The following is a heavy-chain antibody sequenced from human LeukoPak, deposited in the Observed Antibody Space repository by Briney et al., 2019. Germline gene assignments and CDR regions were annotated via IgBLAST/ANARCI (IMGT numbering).Heavy chain of an antibody. Sequence: PSETLSLTCTVSGGSISSSIYYWGWIRQPPGKGLEWIGSIYYSGSTYYNPSLKSRVTISVDTSKNQFSLKLSSVTAADTAVYYCASLQGYDSSGYYYALSYYYYMDVWGKGTTATVSS. CDR1: GGSISSSIYY. V-gene: IGHV4-39*01. CDR3: ASLQGYDSSGYYYALSYYYYMDV. J-gene: IGHJ6*03. CDR2: IYYSGST. D-gene: IGHD3-22*01.